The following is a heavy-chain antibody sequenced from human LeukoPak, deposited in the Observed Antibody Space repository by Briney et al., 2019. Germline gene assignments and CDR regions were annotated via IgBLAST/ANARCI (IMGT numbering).Heavy chain of an antibody. Sequence: GASVKVSCKASGGTFSSYAISWVRQAPGQGLEWMGGIIPIFGTANYAQKFQGRVTITADESTSTAYMELSSLRSEDTAVYYCATGVREAARLDYWGQGTLVTVSS. CDR2: IIPIFGTA. CDR1: GGTFSSYA. CDR3: ATGVREAARLDY. D-gene: IGHD6-6*01. V-gene: IGHV1-69*13. J-gene: IGHJ4*02.